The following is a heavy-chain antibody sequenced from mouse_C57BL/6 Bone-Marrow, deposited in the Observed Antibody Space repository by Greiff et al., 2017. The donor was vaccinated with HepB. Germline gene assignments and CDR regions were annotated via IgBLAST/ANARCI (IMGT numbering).Heavy chain of an antibody. CDR1: GFTFSSYG. J-gene: IGHJ3*01. CDR2: ISSGGSYT. CDR3: ARQHYYGSSYVGFAY. D-gene: IGHD1-1*01. V-gene: IGHV5-6*01. Sequence: EVKLVESGGDLVKPGGSLKLSCAASGFTFSSYGMSWVRQTPDKRLEWVATISSGGSYTYYPDSVKGRFTISRDNAKNTLYMQMSSLKSEDTAMYYCARQHYYGSSYVGFAYWGQGTLVTVSA.